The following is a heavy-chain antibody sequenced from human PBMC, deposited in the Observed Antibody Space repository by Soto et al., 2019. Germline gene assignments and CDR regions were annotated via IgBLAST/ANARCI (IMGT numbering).Heavy chain of an antibody. V-gene: IGHV1-18*01. CDR3: ARSGWNSPYYSHGLDV. CDR2: ISPYNDNT. CDR1: GYTFTAYG. J-gene: IGHJ6*02. D-gene: IGHD6-19*01. Sequence: ASVKVSCKTSGYTFTAYGITWVRQAQGRGLELLGWISPYNDNTKYAEKFQGRVTLTTDISTGTASMELSSLKSDDTAVYYCARSGWNSPYYSHGLDVWGQGTTVTVS.